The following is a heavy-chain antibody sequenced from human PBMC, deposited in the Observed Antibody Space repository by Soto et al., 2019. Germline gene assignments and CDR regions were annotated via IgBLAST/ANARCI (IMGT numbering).Heavy chain of an antibody. CDR2: IIPIFGTA. CDR1: GGTFSSYA. V-gene: IGHV1-69*06. D-gene: IGHD5-12*01. CDR3: ARDSYSGYDGTYGMDV. Sequence: GASVKVSCKASGGTFSSYAISWVRQAPGQGLEWMRGIIPIFGTANYAQKFQGRVTITADKSTSTAYMELSSLRSEDTAVYYCARDSYSGYDGTYGMDVWGQGTTVTRLL. J-gene: IGHJ6*02.